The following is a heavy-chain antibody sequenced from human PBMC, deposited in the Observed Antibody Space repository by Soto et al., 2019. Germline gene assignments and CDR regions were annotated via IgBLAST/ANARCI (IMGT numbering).Heavy chain of an antibody. CDR3: ARDLASSSTNYFDS. V-gene: IGHV3-11*06. Sequence: GGSLRLSCEASGFPFSDYYMSWIRQAPGKGLEWPAYISGGSDYTNSAQSVKGRFTISRDNARASLFLQMDDLRVDDTAMYYCARDLASSSTNYFDSWGQGTLVTVSS. CDR1: GFPFSDYY. J-gene: IGHJ4*02. D-gene: IGHD2-8*01. CDR2: ISGGSDYT.